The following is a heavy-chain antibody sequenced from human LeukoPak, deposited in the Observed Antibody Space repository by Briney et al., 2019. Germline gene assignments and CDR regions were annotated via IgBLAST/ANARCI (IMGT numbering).Heavy chain of an antibody. CDR2: INHSGST. J-gene: IGHJ6*02. CDR3: ARVVVVPAAIYHLGSHSYYGMDV. V-gene: IGHV4-34*01. D-gene: IGHD2-2*02. CDR1: GGSFSGYY. Sequence: PSETLSLTCAVYGGSFSGYYWSWIRQPPGKGLEWIGEINHSGSTNYNPSLKSRVTISVDTSKNQFSLKLSSVTAADTAVYYCARVVVVPAAIYHLGSHSYYGMDVWGQGTTVTVSS.